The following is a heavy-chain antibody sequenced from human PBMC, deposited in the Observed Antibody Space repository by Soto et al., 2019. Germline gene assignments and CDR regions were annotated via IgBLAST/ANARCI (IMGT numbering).Heavy chain of an antibody. Sequence: QVQLVQSGAEVKKPGSSVKVSCKASGGTFSSYTISWVRQAPGQGLEWMGRIIPILGIANYAQKFQGRVTITADKSTSTAYMELSSLRSEDTAVYYCAIFRSPRNSYGFLDAFDIWGQGTMVTVSS. D-gene: IGHD5-18*01. CDR3: AIFRSPRNSYGFLDAFDI. V-gene: IGHV1-69*02. CDR2: IIPILGIA. J-gene: IGHJ3*02. CDR1: GGTFSSYT.